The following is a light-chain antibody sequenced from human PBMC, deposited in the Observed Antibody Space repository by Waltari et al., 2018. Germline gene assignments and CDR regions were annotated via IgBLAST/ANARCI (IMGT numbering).Light chain of an antibody. V-gene: IGLV2-14*03. CDR3: SSYTSSSNVV. Sequence: QSARTQPASGSGSPGQSITTSCTGTSRHVGGYTYVSWYQQHPGKAPKLMIYDVSNRPSGVSNRFSGSKSGNTASLTISGLQAEDEADYYCSSYTSSSNVVFGGGTKLTVL. J-gene: IGLJ2*01. CDR1: SRHVGGYTY. CDR2: DVS.